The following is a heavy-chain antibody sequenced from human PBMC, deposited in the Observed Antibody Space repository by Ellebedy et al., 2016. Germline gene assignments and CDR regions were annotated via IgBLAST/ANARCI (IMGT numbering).Heavy chain of an antibody. V-gene: IGHV1-24*01. CDR3: ATPKGLWFGKGYFEY. CDR1: GNTLIELS. J-gene: IGHJ4*02. Sequence: ASVKVSCKVSGNTLIELSIHWVRQAPGKGLEWMGGFDPEDGERIYAQKFQGRVTMTEGTSTDTAYMELSSLRSEDTAVYYCATPKGLWFGKGYFEYWGQGTLVTVSS. D-gene: IGHD3-10*01. CDR2: FDPEDGER.